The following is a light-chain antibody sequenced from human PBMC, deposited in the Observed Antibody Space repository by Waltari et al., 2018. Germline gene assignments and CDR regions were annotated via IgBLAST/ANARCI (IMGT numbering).Light chain of an antibody. CDR3: QQRRSWPLT. CDR1: QSVSSE. Sequence: EIVLTQSPATLSLSPGERATLSCRASQSVSSELAWYQLKPGQAPRLLISDVSNRATGIPARFSGSGSETDFTLTISTLEPEDFALYYCQQRRSWPLTFGGGTKVEIK. V-gene: IGKV3-11*01. J-gene: IGKJ4*01. CDR2: DVS.